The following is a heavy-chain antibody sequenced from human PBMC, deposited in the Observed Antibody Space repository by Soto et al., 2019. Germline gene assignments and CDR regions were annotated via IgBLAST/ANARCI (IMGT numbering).Heavy chain of an antibody. J-gene: IGHJ6*03. Sequence: GESLKISCKGSGYSFTSYWIGWVRQMPGKGLEWMGIIYPGDSDTRYSPSFQGQVTISADKSISTAYLQWSSLKASDTAMYYCARHNSEGTVTTWVLGYMDVWGKGTTVTVSS. CDR2: IYPGDSDT. D-gene: IGHD4-4*01. CDR3: ARHNSEGTVTTWVLGYMDV. V-gene: IGHV5-51*01. CDR1: GYSFTSYW.